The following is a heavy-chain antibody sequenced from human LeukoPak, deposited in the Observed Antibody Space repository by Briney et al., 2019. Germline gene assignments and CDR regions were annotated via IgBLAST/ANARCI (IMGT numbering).Heavy chain of an antibody. Sequence: GGSLRLSCAASGFTFTSYAMSWVRQAPGKGLEWVSAISGSGGSTYYADSVKGRFTISRDNSKNTLYLQMNSLRAEDAAVYYCAKRSVAGTGYYFDCWGQGTLVTVSS. J-gene: IGHJ4*02. CDR3: AKRSVAGTGYYFDC. D-gene: IGHD6-19*01. CDR1: GFTFTSYA. V-gene: IGHV3-23*01. CDR2: ISGSGGST.